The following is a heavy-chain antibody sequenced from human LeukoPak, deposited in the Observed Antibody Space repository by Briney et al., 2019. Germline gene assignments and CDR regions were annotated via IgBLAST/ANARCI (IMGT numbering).Heavy chain of an antibody. D-gene: IGHD1-26*01. CDR3: ARWWEPYLNWFDP. J-gene: IGHJ5*02. V-gene: IGHV1-2*02. CDR2: INPNSGGT. Sequence: GASVKVSCKASGYTFTGYYMHWVRQAPGQGLEWMGWINPNSGGTNYAQKFQGRVTMTRDTSISTAYMELRSLRSDDTAVYYCARWWEPYLNWFDPWGQGTLVTVSS. CDR1: GYTFTGYY.